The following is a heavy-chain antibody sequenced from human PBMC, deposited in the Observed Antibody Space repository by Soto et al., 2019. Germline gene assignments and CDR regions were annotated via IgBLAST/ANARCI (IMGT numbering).Heavy chain of an antibody. CDR1: GYTFTSYG. Sequence: QVHLVQSGAEVKKPGASVKVSCKASGYTFTSYGITWVRQAPGQGLEWMGWISAHNGNTDYAQKLQGRVIVTRDTSTSTAYMELRSLISDVTAVYYCARGRYGDSWGQGALVTVSS. J-gene: IGHJ4*02. CDR2: ISAHNGNT. V-gene: IGHV1-18*01. D-gene: IGHD1-1*01. CDR3: ARGRYGDS.